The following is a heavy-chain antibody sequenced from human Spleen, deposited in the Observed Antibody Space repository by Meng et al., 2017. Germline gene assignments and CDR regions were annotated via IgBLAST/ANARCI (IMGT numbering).Heavy chain of an antibody. CDR2: INHSGST. CDR3: ARGPTTMAHDFDY. D-gene: IGHD4-11*01. V-gene: IGHV4-34*01. J-gene: IGHJ4*02. CDR1: GGSFSGYY. Sequence: VPLQRWGAGLLKPSETLSLPCAVYGGSFSGYYWSWIRQPPGKGLEWIGEINHSGSTNYNPSLESRATISVDTSQNNLSLKLSSVTAADSAVYYCARGPTTMAHDFDYWGQGTLVTVSS.